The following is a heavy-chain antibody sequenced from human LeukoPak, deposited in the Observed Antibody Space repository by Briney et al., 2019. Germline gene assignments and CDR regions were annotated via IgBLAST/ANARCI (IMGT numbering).Heavy chain of an antibody. J-gene: IGHJ5*01. Sequence: ASVKVSCKASGYTFTSYDINWVRQATGQGLEWMGWMNPNSGNTGYAQKFQGRVTITRNTSISTAYMEVRRLRSDDTAVYYCARGSGSYWWFDSWGQGTLVTVSS. V-gene: IGHV1-8*03. CDR3: ARGSGSYWWFDS. CDR1: GYTFTSYD. CDR2: MNPNSGNT. D-gene: IGHD1-26*01.